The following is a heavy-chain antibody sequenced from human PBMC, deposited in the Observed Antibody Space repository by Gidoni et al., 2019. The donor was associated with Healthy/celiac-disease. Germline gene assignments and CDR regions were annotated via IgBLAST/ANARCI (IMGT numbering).Heavy chain of an antibody. D-gene: IGHD2-15*01. CDR2: IRYDGSNK. CDR1: GFTFSSYG. J-gene: IGHJ4*02. CDR3: AKGRGGYLDY. V-gene: IGHV3-30*02. Sequence: QVQLVESGGGVVQPGGSLRLSCAASGFTFSSYGMHWVRQAPGKGLEWVAFIRYDGSNKYYADSVKGRFTISRDNSKNTLYLQMNSLRAEDTAVYYCAKGRGGYLDYWGQGTLVTVSS.